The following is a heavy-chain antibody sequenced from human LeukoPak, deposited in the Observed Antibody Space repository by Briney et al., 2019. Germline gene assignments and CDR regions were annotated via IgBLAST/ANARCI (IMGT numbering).Heavy chain of an antibody. D-gene: IGHD3-16*02. V-gene: IGHV4-31*03. CDR3: ARVEVIGSMRYFDY. Sequence: PSETLSLTCTVSGGSISSGGNYWSWLRQLPGKGLEWIGYIYYVGNTNYNPSLKSRLSMSVDTSKNQFSLSLTSVTAADTAVYYCARVEVIGSMRYFDYWGQGAMVSVSS. CDR1: GGSISSGGNY. CDR2: IYYVGNT. J-gene: IGHJ4*02.